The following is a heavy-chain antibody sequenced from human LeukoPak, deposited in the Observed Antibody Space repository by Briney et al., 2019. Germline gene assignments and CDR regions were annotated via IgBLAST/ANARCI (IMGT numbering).Heavy chain of an antibody. Sequence: GGSLRLSXAASGFTFDDYAMHWVRQAQGRGLEWVSGISWNSGSIGYADSVKGRFTISRDNAKNSLYLQMNSLRAEDMALYYCAKGAAAGLNYYFDYWGQGTLVTVSS. J-gene: IGHJ4*02. CDR2: ISWNSGSI. CDR3: AKGAAAGLNYYFDY. D-gene: IGHD6-13*01. CDR1: GFTFDDYA. V-gene: IGHV3-9*03.